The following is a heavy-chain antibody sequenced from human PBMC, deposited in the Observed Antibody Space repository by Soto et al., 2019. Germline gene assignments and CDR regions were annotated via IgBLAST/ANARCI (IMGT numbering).Heavy chain of an antibody. CDR3: ARDPSGWGLDS. J-gene: IGHJ1*01. V-gene: IGHV3-13*01. CDR1: GLSFSTYD. D-gene: IGHD6-19*01. Sequence: EVKLVESGGGLVQPGGSLRLSCAASGLSFSTYDMHWVRQAPGKGLEWVSLIGTAGNTHYPDSVKGRFIISRDNAKSSVYLQMNSLRAGDTAVYYCARDPSGWGLDSWGQGTAVTVSS. CDR2: IGTAGNT.